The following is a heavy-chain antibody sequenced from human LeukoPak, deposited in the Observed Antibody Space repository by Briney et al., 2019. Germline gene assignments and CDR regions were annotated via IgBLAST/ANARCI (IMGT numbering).Heavy chain of an antibody. CDR1: RFAFSTYW. CDR2: IKEDGSEK. V-gene: IGHV3-7*05. J-gene: IGHJ6*02. Sequence: PGGSLRLSCAASRFAFSTYWMSWVRQAPGKGLEWVANIKEDGSEKYYVDSVRGRFTIYRDNAKNSLYLQMNRLRAEDTAVYYCARDSPGSSRFYHYYGLDVWGQGTMVTVSS. CDR3: ARDSPGSSRFYHYYGLDV. D-gene: IGHD6-6*01.